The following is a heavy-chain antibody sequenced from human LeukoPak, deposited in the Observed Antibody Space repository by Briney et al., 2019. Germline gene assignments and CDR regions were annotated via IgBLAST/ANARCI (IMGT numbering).Heavy chain of an antibody. D-gene: IGHD4-17*01. CDR2: ISSSGSTI. V-gene: IGHV3-11*01. Sequence: PGGSLRLTCAASGFTFSDYYMSWIRQAPGKGLEWVSYISSSGSTIYYADSVKGRFTISRDNAKNSLYLQMNSLRAEDTAVYYCARGKRALKTTVTGYWGQGTLVTVSS. J-gene: IGHJ4*02. CDR1: GFTFSDYY. CDR3: ARGKRALKTTVTGY.